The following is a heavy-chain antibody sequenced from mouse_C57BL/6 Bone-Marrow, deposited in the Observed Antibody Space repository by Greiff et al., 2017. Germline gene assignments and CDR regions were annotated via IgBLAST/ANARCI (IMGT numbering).Heavy chain of an antibody. J-gene: IGHJ1*03. CDR2: IYPSDSET. Sequence: QVQLKQPGAELVRPGSSVKLSCKASGYTFTSYWMDWVKQRPGQGLEWIGNIYPSDSETHYNQKFKDKATLTVDKSSSTAYMQLSSLTSEDSAVYYCARSPHPWYFDVWGTGTTVTVSS. V-gene: IGHV1-61*01. CDR3: ARSPHPWYFDV. CDR1: GYTFTSYW.